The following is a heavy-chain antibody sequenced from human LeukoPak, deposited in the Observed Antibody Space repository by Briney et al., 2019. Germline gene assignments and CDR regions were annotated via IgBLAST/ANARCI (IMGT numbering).Heavy chain of an antibody. CDR3: ARDKLAVAGPGDY. CDR1: GFTFSNAW. D-gene: IGHD6-19*01. J-gene: IGHJ4*02. V-gene: IGHV3-15*07. Sequence: GGSLRLSCAASGFTFSNAWMNWVRQAPGKGLEWVGRIKSKTDGGTTDYAAPVKGRFTISRDDSKNTLYLQMNSLKTEDTAVYYCARDKLAVAGPGDYWGQGTLVTVSS. CDR2: IKSKTDGGTT.